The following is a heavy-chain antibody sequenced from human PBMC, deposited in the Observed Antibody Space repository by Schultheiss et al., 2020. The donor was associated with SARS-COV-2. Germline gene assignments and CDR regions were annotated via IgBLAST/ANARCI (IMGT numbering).Heavy chain of an antibody. V-gene: IGHV5-51*01. CDR1: GYSFTSYW. J-gene: IGHJ4*02. CDR2: IYPGDSDT. Sequence: SCKGSGYSFTSYWIGWVRQMPGKGLEWMGIIYPGDSDTRYSPSFQGQVTISADKSISTAYLQWSSLKASDTAMYYCARLGIAARQSFGRAYYWGQGTLVTVSS. CDR3: ARLGIAARQSFGRAYY. D-gene: IGHD6-6*01.